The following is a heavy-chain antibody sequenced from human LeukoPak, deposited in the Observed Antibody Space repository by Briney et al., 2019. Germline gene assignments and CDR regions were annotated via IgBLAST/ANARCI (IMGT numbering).Heavy chain of an antibody. Sequence: SQTLSLTCAVSGGSISSGGYSWSWIRQPPGKGLEWIGYIYHSGSTYYNPSLKSRVTISVDTSKNQFSLKLSSVAAADTAVYYCAREGAAAGSFDYWGQGTLVTVSS. CDR2: IYHSGST. CDR3: AREGAAAGSFDY. V-gene: IGHV4-30-2*05. D-gene: IGHD6-13*01. J-gene: IGHJ4*02. CDR1: GGSISSGGYS.